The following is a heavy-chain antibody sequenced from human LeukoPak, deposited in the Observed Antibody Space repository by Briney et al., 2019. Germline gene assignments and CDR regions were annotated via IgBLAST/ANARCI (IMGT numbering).Heavy chain of an antibody. CDR1: GFSFSSDW. V-gene: IGHV3-7*01. J-gene: IGHJ4*02. CDR2: IKLGEYER. Sequence: PGGSLRLSRAASGFSFSSDWMTWVRQAPGKGLEWVASIKLGEYERSYVDSVKGRFTISRDNAKSSLYLEMNSLGAEDTAMYFCARVQYTALVYSPHFVNSGQGILVTVS. CDR3: ARVQYTALVYSPHFVN. D-gene: IGHD5-18*01.